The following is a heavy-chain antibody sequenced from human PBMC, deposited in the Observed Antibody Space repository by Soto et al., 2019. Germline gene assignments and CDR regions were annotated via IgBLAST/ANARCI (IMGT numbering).Heavy chain of an antibody. CDR1: GDRVSSNSAA. CDR3: AGMQDGALAY. V-gene: IGHV6-1*01. CDR2: TYYRSKWYN. Sequence: SQTLSLTCAISGDRVSSNSAAWNCISQSPSRGLEWLGRTYYRSKWYNEYAVSVKSRITIKPDTSKNQFSLQLNSVIPEDTAVYYCAGMQDGALAYWGQGTLVTVSS. J-gene: IGHJ4*02. D-gene: IGHD1-26*01.